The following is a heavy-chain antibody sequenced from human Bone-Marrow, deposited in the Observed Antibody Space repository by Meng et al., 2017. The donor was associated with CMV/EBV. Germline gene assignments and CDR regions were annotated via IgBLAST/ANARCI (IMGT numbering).Heavy chain of an antibody. D-gene: IGHD2-2*01. Sequence: GGSLRLSCAASGFTFSSYGMHWVRQAPGKGLEWVAVIWYDGSNKYYADSVKGRFTISRDNSKNTLYLQMNSLRAEDTAVYYCAKDHRLYCSSTSCSNWFDPWDQGTLVTVSS. CDR1: GFTFSSYG. CDR2: IWYDGSNK. V-gene: IGHV3-33*06. J-gene: IGHJ5*02. CDR3: AKDHRLYCSSTSCSNWFDP.